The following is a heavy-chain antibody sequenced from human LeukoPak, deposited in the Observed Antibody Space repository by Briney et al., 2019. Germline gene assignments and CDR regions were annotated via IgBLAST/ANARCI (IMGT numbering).Heavy chain of an antibody. CDR3: ARESSSSWYRSDAFDI. V-gene: IGHV3-48*01. CDR2: ISSSSSTI. J-gene: IGHJ3*02. D-gene: IGHD6-13*01. CDR1: GFTFSSYA. Sequence: GGSLRLSCAASGFTFSSYAMSWVRQAPGKGLEWVSYISSSSSTIYYADPVKGRFTISRDNAKNSLYLQMNSLRAEDTAVYYCARESSSSWYRSDAFDIWGQGTMVTVSS.